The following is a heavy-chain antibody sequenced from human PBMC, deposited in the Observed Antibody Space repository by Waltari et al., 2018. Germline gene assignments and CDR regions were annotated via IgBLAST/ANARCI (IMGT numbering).Heavy chain of an antibody. Sequence: QVQLQESGPGLVKPSETLSLTCTVSGGSISSYYWSWIRQPAGKGLEWIGRIYTRGSTNYNPSLKSRVTMSVDTSKNQFSLKLSSVTAADTAVYFCARGYSSGWSGWFDPWGQGTLVTVSS. J-gene: IGHJ5*02. D-gene: IGHD6-19*01. CDR1: GGSISSYY. CDR2: IYTRGST. CDR3: ARGYSSGWSGWFDP. V-gene: IGHV4-4*07.